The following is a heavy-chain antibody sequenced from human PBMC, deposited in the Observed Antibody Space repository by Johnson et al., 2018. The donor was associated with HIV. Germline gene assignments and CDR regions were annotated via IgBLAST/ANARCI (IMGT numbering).Heavy chain of an antibody. D-gene: IGHD1-26*01. CDR3: ATSMGATALAFDI. Sequence: VQLVESGGGLVQPGGSLRLSCAASRFIFSNYWMSWVRQAPGKGLEWVANIKQAGSEKYYVDSVKGRFTISRDNSKNTLYLQMNSLRAEDTAVYYCATSMGATALAFDIWGQGTLVTVSS. CDR2: IKQAGSEK. J-gene: IGHJ3*02. CDR1: RFIFSNYW. V-gene: IGHV3-7*01.